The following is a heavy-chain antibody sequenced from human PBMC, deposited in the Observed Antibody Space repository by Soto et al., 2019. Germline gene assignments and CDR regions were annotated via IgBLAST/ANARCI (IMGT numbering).Heavy chain of an antibody. CDR2: IYYSGST. D-gene: IGHD3-10*01. Sequence: QLQLQESGPGLVKPSETLSLTCTVSGGSISSSSYYWGWIRQPPGKGLEWIGSIYYSGSTYYNPSLKSRVTISVDTSRNPCSLKRCSVPAADTAVYYCARHTYYYGSGTQKFDYWGQGTLVTVSS. CDR1: GGSISSSSYY. J-gene: IGHJ4*02. CDR3: ARHTYYYGSGTQKFDY. V-gene: IGHV4-39*01.